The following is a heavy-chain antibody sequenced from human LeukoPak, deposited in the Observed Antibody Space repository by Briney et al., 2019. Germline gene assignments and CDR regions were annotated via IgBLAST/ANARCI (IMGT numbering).Heavy chain of an antibody. D-gene: IGHD2-8*01. CDR1: GYTFTSYH. Sequence: GASVKVSCKASGYTFTSYHMHWVRQAPGQGLEWMGKINLSGGSTTYAPKFQGRVTMTRDTSTSTVYMELSSLRSEDTAVYYCARDYVDDIPMIKDYWGQGTLVTVSS. J-gene: IGHJ4*02. V-gene: IGHV1-46*01. CDR2: INLSGGST. CDR3: ARDYVDDIPMIKDY.